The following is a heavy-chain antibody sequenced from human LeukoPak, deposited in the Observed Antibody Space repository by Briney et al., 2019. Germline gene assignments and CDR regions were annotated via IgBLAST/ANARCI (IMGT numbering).Heavy chain of an antibody. CDR3: ARCLAGVIDY. CDR1: GGSISSGSYY. CDR2: IYTSGST. D-gene: IGHD2-15*01. Sequence: SETLSLTCTVSGGSISSGSYYWSWIRQPAGKGLEWIGRIYTSGSTNYNPSLKSRVTISVDTSKNQFSLKLSSVTAADTTVYYCARCLAGVIDYWGQGTLVTVSS. V-gene: IGHV4-61*02. J-gene: IGHJ4*02.